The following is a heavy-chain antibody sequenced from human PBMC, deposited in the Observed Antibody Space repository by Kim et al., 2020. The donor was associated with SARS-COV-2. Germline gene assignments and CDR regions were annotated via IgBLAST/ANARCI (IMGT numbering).Heavy chain of an antibody. CDR2: IIPIFGTA. V-gene: IGHV1-69*13. CDR3: ARVGGKRNYYYYGMDV. J-gene: IGHJ6*02. CDR1: GGTFSSYA. D-gene: IGHD3-3*01. Sequence: SMKVSCKASGGTFSSYAISWVRQAPGQGLEWMGGIIPIFGTANYAQKFQGRVTITADESTSTAYMELSSLRSEDTAVYYCARVGGKRNYYYYGMDVWGQGTTVTVSS.